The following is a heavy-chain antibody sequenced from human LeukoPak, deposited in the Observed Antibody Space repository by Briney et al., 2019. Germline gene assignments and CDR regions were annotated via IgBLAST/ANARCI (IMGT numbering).Heavy chain of an antibody. D-gene: IGHD3-10*01. J-gene: IGHJ4*02. Sequence: GASVKVSCKASGYTFTDYYIHWVRQAPGQGLEWMGWMSPYSGGADYAQKFQGRVTMTRDTSISTAYMELSRLRSDDTAVYYCARGALNYYGSGSYYDYWGQGTLVTVSS. V-gene: IGHV1-2*02. CDR1: GYTFTDYY. CDR2: MSPYSGGA. CDR3: ARGALNYYGSGSYYDY.